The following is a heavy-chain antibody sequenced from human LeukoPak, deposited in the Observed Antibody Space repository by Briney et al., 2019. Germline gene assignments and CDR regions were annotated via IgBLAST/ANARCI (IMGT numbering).Heavy chain of an antibody. D-gene: IGHD2-2*01. CDR2: IKQDGSEK. CDR3: VRDQYAYCVTTSCYDLGGYFDY. Sequence: GGSLRLSCAASGFTLRSYWMNWVRQAPGKGPEWVANIKQDGSEKNYVDSVKGRFTIARDNAKNSLYLQMYSLRAEDTAVYYCVRDQYAYCVTTSCYDLGGYFDYWGQGTLVTVSS. CDR1: GFTLRSYW. J-gene: IGHJ4*02. V-gene: IGHV3-7*01.